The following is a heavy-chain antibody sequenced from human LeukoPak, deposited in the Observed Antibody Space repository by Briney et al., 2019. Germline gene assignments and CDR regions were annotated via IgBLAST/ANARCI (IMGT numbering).Heavy chain of an antibody. CDR1: GGSISSGGFS. CDR3: ARYGYGRSIGFPGSSYYYDSSGYYRYFDY. J-gene: IGHJ4*02. D-gene: IGHD3-22*01. V-gene: IGHV4-61*08. CDR2: IYYSGST. Sequence: SQTLSLTCGVSGGSISSGGFSWSWIRQPPGKGLEWIGYIYYSGSTNYNPSLKSRVTISVDTSKNQFSLKLSSVTAADTAVYYCARYGYGRSIGFPGSSYYYDSSGYYRYFDYWGQGTLVTVSS.